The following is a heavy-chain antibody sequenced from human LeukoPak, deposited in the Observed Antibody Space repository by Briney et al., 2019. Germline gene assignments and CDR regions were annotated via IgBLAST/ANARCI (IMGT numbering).Heavy chain of an antibody. CDR2: IYYSGST. Sequence: SETLSLTCTVSGGSISGSSYYWGWIRQPPGKGLEWIGYIYYSGSTNYNPSLKSRVTISVDTSKNQFSLKLSSVTAADTAVYYCARWFGVCSGTSCYQGSNWFDPWGQGTLVTVSS. J-gene: IGHJ5*02. V-gene: IGHV4-61*05. D-gene: IGHD2-2*01. CDR1: GGSISGSSYY. CDR3: ARWFGVCSGTSCYQGSNWFDP.